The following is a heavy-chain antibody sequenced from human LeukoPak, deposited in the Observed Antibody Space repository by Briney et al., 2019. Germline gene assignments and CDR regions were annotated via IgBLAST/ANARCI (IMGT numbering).Heavy chain of an antibody. CDR1: GGTFSSYA. CDR3: ARDSGQLVVYDAFDT. D-gene: IGHD6-13*01. J-gene: IGHJ3*02. CDR2: IIPIFGTA. V-gene: IGHV1-69*13. Sequence: ASVKVSCKASGGTFSSYAISWVRQAPGQGLEWMGGIIPIFGTANYAQKFQGRVTITADESTSTAYMELSSLRSEDTAVYYCARDSGQLVVYDAFDTWGQGTMVTVSS.